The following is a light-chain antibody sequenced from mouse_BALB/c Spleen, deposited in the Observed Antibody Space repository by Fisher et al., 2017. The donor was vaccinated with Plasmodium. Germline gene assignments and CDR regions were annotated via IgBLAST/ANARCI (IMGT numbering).Light chain of an antibody. CDR3: QQSSDWPLT. V-gene: IGKV5-45*01. CDR2: YTS. Sequence: DIVMTQTTVTLSVTPGDRVSLSCRASQSISNHLHWYQQRSHGSPRLLIKYTSQSISGIPSRFSGSGSGTDFTLSINSVETEDFGMYFCQQSSDWPLTFGSGTKLELK. CDR1: QSISNH. J-gene: IGKJ5*01.